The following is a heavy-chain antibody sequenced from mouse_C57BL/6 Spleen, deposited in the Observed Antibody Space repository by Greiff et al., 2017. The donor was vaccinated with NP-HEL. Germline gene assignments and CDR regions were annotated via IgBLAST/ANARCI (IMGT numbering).Heavy chain of an antibody. D-gene: IGHD3-2*02. CDR2: IDPSDSYT. CDR1: GYTFTSYW. CDR3: ARSSQAGPYYLDY. Sequence: QVQLQQPGAELVKPGASVKLSCKASGYTFTSYWMQWVKQRPGQGLEWIGEIDPSDSYTNYNQKFKGKATLTVDPSSSTAYMQLSSLTSEDSAVYYGARSSQAGPYYLDYWGQGTTLTVSS. V-gene: IGHV1-50*01. J-gene: IGHJ2*01.